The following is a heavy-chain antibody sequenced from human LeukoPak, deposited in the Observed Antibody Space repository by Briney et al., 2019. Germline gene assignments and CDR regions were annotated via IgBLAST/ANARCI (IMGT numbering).Heavy chain of an antibody. V-gene: IGHV3-7*01. CDR1: GFTFSSYW. J-gene: IGHJ4*02. Sequence: GGSLRLSCAASGFTFSSYWMSWVRQAPGKGLEWVANIKQDGSEKYYVDSVKGRFTISRDNAKNSLYLQMNSLRAEDTAVYYCAKDTVTLVSYFDYWGQGTLVTVSS. CDR2: IKQDGSEK. CDR3: AKDTVTLVSYFDY. D-gene: IGHD4-17*01.